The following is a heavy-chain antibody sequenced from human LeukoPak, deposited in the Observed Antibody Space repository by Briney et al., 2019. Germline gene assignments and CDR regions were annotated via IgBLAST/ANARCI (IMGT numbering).Heavy chain of an antibody. Sequence: ASGKVSCKASGYSFTSHYMHWVRQAPGQGLEWVGLINPSGSSTLYAQKFQGRVTMTRDMSTTTDYMEMSSLRSEDTAVYYCARDNSVGDIAWWFDPWGQGTLVTVSS. CDR2: INPSGSST. J-gene: IGHJ5*02. D-gene: IGHD3-16*02. CDR3: ARDNSVGDIAWWFDP. V-gene: IGHV1-46*01. CDR1: GYSFTSHY.